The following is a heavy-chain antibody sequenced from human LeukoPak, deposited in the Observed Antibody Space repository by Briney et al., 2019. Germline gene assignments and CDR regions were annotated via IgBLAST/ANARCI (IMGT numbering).Heavy chain of an antibody. CDR1: GFTFSSYG. J-gene: IGHJ4*02. V-gene: IGHV3-30*18. D-gene: IGHD3-16*01. CDR2: ISYDGSNK. Sequence: GGSLRLSCAASGFTFSSYGMHWVRQAPGKGLEWVAVISYDGSNKYYADSVKGRFTISRDNSKDTLYPQMNSLRAEDTAVYYCAKERSHLINYFDYWGQGTLVTVSS. CDR3: AKERSHLINYFDY.